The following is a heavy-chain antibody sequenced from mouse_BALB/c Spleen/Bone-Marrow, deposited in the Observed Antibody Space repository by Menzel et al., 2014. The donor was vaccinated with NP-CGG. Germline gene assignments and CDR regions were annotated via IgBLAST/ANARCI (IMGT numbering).Heavy chain of an antibody. CDR1: GYTFTSYW. Sequence: QVQLQQSGAELVKPGASVKLSCKASGYTFTSYWMHWVKQRPGQGLEWIGEINPSNGRTNYNEKFKSKATLTVDKSSSTAYMQLSSQTPEDSAVYYCARRTTTVVATDYWGQGTTLTVSS. D-gene: IGHD1-1*01. V-gene: IGHV1S81*02. CDR2: INPSNGRT. J-gene: IGHJ2*01. CDR3: ARRTTTVVATDY.